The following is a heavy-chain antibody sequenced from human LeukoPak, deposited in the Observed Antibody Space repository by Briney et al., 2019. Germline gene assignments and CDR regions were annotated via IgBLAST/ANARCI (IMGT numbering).Heavy chain of an antibody. V-gene: IGHV3-23*01. D-gene: IGHD3-16*02. CDR1: GFTFSGYA. CDR3: AKEDDYVWGSYLTSFDY. CDR2: ISGSGGST. J-gene: IGHJ4*02. Sequence: GGSLRLSCAASGFTFSGYAMSWVRQAPGKGLEWVSAISGSGGSTYYADSVKGRFTISRDNSKNTLYLQMNCLRAEDTAVYYCAKEDDYVWGSYLTSFDYWGQGTLVTVSS.